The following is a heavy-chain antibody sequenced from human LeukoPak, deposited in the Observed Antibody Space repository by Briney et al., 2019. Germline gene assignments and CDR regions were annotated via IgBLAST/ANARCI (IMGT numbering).Heavy chain of an antibody. CDR3: ARGLRWDSGNDWGPEH. CDR2: LFTGGNA. D-gene: IGHD5-12*01. CDR1: GDSMNGYY. Sequence: PSETLSLTCSVSGDSMNGYYWIWIRQTAGKGLEWIGRLFTGGNAECNPSLKSRVTMSVQTSKSQFSLKLTSMTAADTAIYYCARGLRWDSGNDWGPEHWGQGVLVTVSS. J-gene: IGHJ4*02. V-gene: IGHV4-4*07.